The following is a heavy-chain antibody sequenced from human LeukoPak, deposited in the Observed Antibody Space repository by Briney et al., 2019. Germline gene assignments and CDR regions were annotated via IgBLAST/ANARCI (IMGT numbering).Heavy chain of an antibody. CDR2: IVVGSGNT. V-gene: IGHV1-58*02. CDR1: GFTFTSSA. J-gene: IGHJ5*02. CDR3: AADGNYYDSSGYYFPGDNWFDP. D-gene: IGHD3-22*01. Sequence: GASVKVSCKASGFTFTSSAMQWVRQARGQRLEWIGRIVVGSGNTNYAQKFQERVTITRDMSTSTAYMELSSLRSEDTAVYYCAADGNYYDSSGYYFPGDNWFDPWGQGTLVTVSS.